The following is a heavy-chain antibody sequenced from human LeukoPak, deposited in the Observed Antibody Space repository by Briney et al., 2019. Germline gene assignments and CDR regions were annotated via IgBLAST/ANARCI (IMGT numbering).Heavy chain of an antibody. J-gene: IGHJ3*01. CDR2: IYTSGST. D-gene: IGHD6-13*01. Sequence: PSETLSLTCTVSGGSIRSYYWSWLRQPAGKGLEWIGRIYTSGSTNYNPSLKSRVTISVDTSKNQFSLKLSSVTAADTAVYYCARVLRGIDALDVWGRGTVVAVSS. CDR3: ARVLRGIDALDV. CDR1: GGSIRSYY. V-gene: IGHV4-4*07.